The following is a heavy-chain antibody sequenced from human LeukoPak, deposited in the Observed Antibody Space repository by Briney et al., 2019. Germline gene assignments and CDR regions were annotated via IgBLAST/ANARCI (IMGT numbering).Heavy chain of an antibody. Sequence: SETLSLTCTVSGDSMSSSHYCWGWIRQPPGKGLEWIGSIYYSGSTYYNPSLKSRVTMSVDTSKNQFSLKLSSVTAADTAVYYCARSSEGRYYYDSSGFSYYYYYMDVWGKGTTVTVSS. CDR1: GDSMSSSHYC. D-gene: IGHD3-22*01. CDR2: IYYSGST. J-gene: IGHJ6*03. V-gene: IGHV4-39*07. CDR3: ARSSEGRYYYDSSGFSYYYYYMDV.